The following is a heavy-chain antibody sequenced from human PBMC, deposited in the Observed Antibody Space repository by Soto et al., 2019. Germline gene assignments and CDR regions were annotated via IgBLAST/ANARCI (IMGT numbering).Heavy chain of an antibody. CDR2: IYWDDDD. J-gene: IGHJ4*02. Sequence: QITLKESGPTLVKPTQTLTLTCTFSGFSLTTTGVGVGWIRQPPGKALEWLALIYWDDDDRYSPSLRYRLTITKDTSKNQVVLTMTNMDPVDTATYYCAHRREDRGGLGNFDYWGQGTLVTASS. D-gene: IGHD2-15*01. V-gene: IGHV2-5*02. CDR3: AHRREDRGGLGNFDY. CDR1: GFSLTTTGVG.